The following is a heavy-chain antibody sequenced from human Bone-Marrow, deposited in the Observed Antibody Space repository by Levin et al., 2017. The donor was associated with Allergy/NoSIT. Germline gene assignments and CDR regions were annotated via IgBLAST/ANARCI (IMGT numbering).Heavy chain of an antibody. J-gene: IGHJ3*02. Sequence: PGGSLRLSCTDSGGPITTSGYYWGWIRQPPGKGLEWIGYISFSENAYHNPSLKSRLTMSVDTSKNEFSLQLTSVTAADTSVYFCARLHPYYYGSGGRLDAFDIWGRGTMVTVSS. CDR3: ARLHPYYYGSGGRLDAFDI. CDR1: GGPITTSGYY. D-gene: IGHD3-10*01. CDR2: ISFSENA. V-gene: IGHV4-39*01.